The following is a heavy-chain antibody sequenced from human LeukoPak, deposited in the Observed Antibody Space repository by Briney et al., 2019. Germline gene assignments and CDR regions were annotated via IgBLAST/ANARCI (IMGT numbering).Heavy chain of an antibody. J-gene: IGHJ4*02. V-gene: IGHV3-21*01. Sequence: GGSLRLSCAASGFTFSSYSMNWVRQAPGKGLEWVSSFSSKSGSIYYADSVKGRFTISRDNAKNSLFLQMNGLSAEDTAVYYCSRGSNGDYWGQGTLVTVSS. CDR1: GFTFSSYS. CDR3: SRGSNGDY. D-gene: IGHD2-8*01. CDR2: FSSKSGSI.